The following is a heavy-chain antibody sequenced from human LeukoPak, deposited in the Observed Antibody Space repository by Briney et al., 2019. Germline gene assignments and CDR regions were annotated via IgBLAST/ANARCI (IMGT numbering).Heavy chain of an antibody. CDR3: TRIPYTAVAGVDY. V-gene: IGHV3-73*01. Sequence: GGSLRLSCAASGSTFSSSAMHWVRQASGKGLEWVGRIRSKANSYATAYAASVKGRFTISRDDSKNTAYLQMDSLKTVDTAVYYCTRIPYTAVAGVDYWGQGTLVTVSS. D-gene: IGHD6-19*01. CDR1: GSTFSSSA. CDR2: IRSKANSYAT. J-gene: IGHJ4*02.